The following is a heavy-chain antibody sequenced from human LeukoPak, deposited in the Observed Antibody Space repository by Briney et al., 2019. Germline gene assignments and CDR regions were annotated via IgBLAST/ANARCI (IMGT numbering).Heavy chain of an antibody. J-gene: IGHJ4*02. CDR2: IIPIFGTA. CDR3: ARDRCSSTSCYAEYYGSGSYYVRFDY. Sequence: SVKVSCKASGSTFSSYAISWVRQAPGQGLEWMGGIIPIFGTANYAQKFQGRVTITADESTSTAYMELSSLRSEDTAVYYCARDRCSSTSCYAEYYGSGSYYVRFDYWGQGTLVTVSS. V-gene: IGHV1-69*13. CDR1: GSTFSSYA. D-gene: IGHD3-10*01.